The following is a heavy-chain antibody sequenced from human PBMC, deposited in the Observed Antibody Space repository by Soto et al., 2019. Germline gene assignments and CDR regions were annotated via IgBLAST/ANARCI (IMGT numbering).Heavy chain of an antibody. J-gene: IGHJ6*03. D-gene: IGHD2-15*01. V-gene: IGHV3-49*03. CDR1: GFTFGDYA. Sequence: GGSLRLSCTASGFTFGDYAMSWFRQAPGKGLEWVGFIRSKAYGGTTEYAASVKGRFTISRDDSKSIAYLQMNSLKTEDTAVYYCTRDSVVVVVAAPEYYMDVWGKGTTVTVSS. CDR3: TRDSVVVVVAAPEYYMDV. CDR2: IRSKAYGGTT.